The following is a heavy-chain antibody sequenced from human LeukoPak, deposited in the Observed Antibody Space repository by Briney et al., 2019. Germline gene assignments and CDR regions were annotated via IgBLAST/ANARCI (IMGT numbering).Heavy chain of an antibody. CDR3: ATDRGWRTSGYYLYYFEY. CDR2: IKHDGSEK. V-gene: IGHV3-7*01. D-gene: IGHD3-3*01. CDR1: GFTFTNYF. J-gene: IGHJ4*02. Sequence: GGSPRLSCAASGFTFTNYFMSWVRQAPGKGLEWVASIKHDGSEKYYVDSVRGRFTISRGNTMNSLYLQMSSLRAEDTAVYYCATDRGWRTSGYYLYYFEYWGQGTLVTYSS.